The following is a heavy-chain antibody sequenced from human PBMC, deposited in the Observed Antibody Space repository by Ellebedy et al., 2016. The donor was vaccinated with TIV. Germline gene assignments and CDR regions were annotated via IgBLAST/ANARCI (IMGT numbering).Heavy chain of an antibody. D-gene: IGHD3-16*01. J-gene: IGHJ6*02. CDR1: GYTFTGYY. CDR2: INPNSGGT. Sequence: AASVKVSCKASGYTFTGYYMHWVRQAPGQGLEWMGWINPNSGGTNYAQKFQGRVTMTRDTSISTAYMELSRLRSDDTAVYYCATDLAGGDYYYYYGMDVWGQGTTVTVSS. V-gene: IGHV1-2*02. CDR3: ATDLAGGDYYYYYGMDV.